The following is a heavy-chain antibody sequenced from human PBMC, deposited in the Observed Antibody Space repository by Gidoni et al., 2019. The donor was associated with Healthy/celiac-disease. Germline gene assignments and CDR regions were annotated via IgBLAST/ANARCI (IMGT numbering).Heavy chain of an antibody. Sequence: QVTLKESGPVLVNPTETLTLTCTVSGFSLSNARMGVIWIRQPPGKALEWLAHIFSNDEKSYSTSLKSRLTISKDTSKSQVVLTMTNMDPVDTATYYCARMIGAYYYDSSGPAWYFDYWGQGTLVTVSS. CDR3: ARMIGAYYYDSSGPAWYFDY. CDR2: IFSNDEK. J-gene: IGHJ4*02. CDR1: GFSLSNARMG. V-gene: IGHV2-26*01. D-gene: IGHD3-22*01.